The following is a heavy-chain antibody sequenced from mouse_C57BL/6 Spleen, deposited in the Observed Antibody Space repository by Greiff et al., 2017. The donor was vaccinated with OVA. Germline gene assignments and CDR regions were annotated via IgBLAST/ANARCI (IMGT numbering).Heavy chain of an antibody. CDR1: GYSITSGYY. V-gene: IGHV3-6*01. CDR2: ISYDGSN. CDR3: ARGGGYYLDY. Sequence: VQLKESGPGLVKPSQSLSLSCSVTGYSITSGYYWNWIRQFPGNKLEWMGYISYDGSNNYNPSLKNRISITRDTSKNQVFLKLNSVTSEDTATYYCARGGGYYLDYWGKGTTLTVSS. J-gene: IGHJ2*01. D-gene: IGHD1-1*02.